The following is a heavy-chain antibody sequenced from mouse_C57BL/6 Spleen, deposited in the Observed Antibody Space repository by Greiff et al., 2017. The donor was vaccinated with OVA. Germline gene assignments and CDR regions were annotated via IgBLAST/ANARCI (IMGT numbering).Heavy chain of an antibody. CDR1: GYAFSSSW. J-gene: IGHJ2*01. CDR2: LYPGDGDT. CDR3: ARGKTNWDFFDY. D-gene: IGHD4-1*01. Sequence: VQGVESGPELVKPGASVKISCKASGYAFSSSWMNWVKQRPGKGLEWIGRLYPGDGDTNYNGKFKGKATLTADKSSSTAYMQLSSLTSEDSAVYFCARGKTNWDFFDYWGQGTTLTVSS. V-gene: IGHV1-82*01.